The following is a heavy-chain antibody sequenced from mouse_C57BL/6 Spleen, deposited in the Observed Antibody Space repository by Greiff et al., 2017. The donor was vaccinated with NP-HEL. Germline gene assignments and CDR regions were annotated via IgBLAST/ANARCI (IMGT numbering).Heavy chain of an antibody. Sequence: QVQLKESGPELVKPGASVKISCKASGYAFSSSWMNWVKQRPGKGLEWIGRIYPGDGDTNYNGKFKGKATLTADKSSSTAYMQLSSLTSEDSAVYFCARSAFDYWGQGTTLTVSS. D-gene: IGHD3-1*01. CDR2: IYPGDGDT. V-gene: IGHV1-82*01. CDR3: ARSAFDY. CDR1: GYAFSSSW. J-gene: IGHJ2*01.